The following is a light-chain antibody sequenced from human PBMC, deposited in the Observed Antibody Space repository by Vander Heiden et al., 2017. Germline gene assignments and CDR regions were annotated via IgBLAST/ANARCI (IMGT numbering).Light chain of an antibody. CDR3: TSYTSRTTWV. CDR1: SSDVGGYNY. CDR2: DVS. Sequence: QSALTQPAPVSGSPGQPITISCTGTSSDVGGYNYASWYQQHPGKAPKVMIYDVSNRPSGVSNRFSGSKSGNTASLTISGLQAEDEADYYCTSYTSRTTWVFGGGTKLTVL. J-gene: IGLJ2*01. V-gene: IGLV2-14*03.